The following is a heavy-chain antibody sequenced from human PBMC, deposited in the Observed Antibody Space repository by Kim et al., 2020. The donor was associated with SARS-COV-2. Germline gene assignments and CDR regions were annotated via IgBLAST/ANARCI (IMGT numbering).Heavy chain of an antibody. V-gene: IGHV1-3*01. CDR3: ARGGVGLAAAASLYFDY. J-gene: IGHJ4*02. Sequence: FQGRVTITRDTSASTAYMELSSLVSEDTAVYYCARGGVGLAAAASLYFDYWGQGTLVTVSS. D-gene: IGHD6-13*01.